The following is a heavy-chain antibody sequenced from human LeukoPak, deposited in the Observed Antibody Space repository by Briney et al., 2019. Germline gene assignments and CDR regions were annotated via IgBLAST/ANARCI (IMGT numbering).Heavy chain of an antibody. D-gene: IGHD3-3*01. CDR3: ARGPYTYDSPPLMDV. CDR2: MNPNSGNT. Sequence: ASVKVSCNASGYTLTSYDINWVRQATGQGLEWMGWMNPNSGNTGYAQKFQGRVTMTRNTSISTAYMELSSLRSEDTAVYYCARGPYTYDSPPLMDVWGQGTTVTVSS. V-gene: IGHV1-8*01. J-gene: IGHJ6*02. CDR1: GYTLTSYD.